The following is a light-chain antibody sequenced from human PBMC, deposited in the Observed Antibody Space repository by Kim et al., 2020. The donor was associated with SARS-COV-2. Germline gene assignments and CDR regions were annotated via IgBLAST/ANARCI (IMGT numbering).Light chain of an antibody. CDR3: QVWDRDGDHPV. Sequence: GKTRKISCGGSNIGSKTEDWYQQRDGQAPLLVIYYNDDRPSGIPERFSGSNSGKTATLTITTVEAGDEADYYCQVWDRDGDHPVFGGRTQLTVL. CDR1: NIGSKT. J-gene: IGLJ3*02. CDR2: YND. V-gene: IGLV3-21*04.